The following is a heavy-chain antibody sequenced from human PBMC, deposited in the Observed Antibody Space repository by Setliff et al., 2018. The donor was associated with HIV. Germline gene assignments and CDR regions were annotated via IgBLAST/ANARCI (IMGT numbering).Heavy chain of an antibody. CDR1: GFTFSSYE. D-gene: IGHD1-26*01. CDR2: ISRSGNTI. Sequence: PGGSLRLSCAASGFTFSSYEMTWVRQAPGKGLEWVSYISRSGNTIYYADSVKGRFTISRDNAKNSLYLQMNSLRAEDTAVYYCARDRPRGGGSLDAFDIWGQGTMVTVSS. V-gene: IGHV3-48*03. CDR3: ARDRPRGGGSLDAFDI. J-gene: IGHJ3*02.